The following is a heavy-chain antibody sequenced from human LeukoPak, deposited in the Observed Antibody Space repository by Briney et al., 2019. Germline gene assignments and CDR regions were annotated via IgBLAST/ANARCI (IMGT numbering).Heavy chain of an antibody. CDR3: ARDNYFDY. CDR1: GFTFSSYA. J-gene: IGHJ4*02. CDR2: ISYDGSNK. V-gene: IGHV3-30-3*01. Sequence: PGRSLRLSCAASGFTFSSYAVHWVRQAPGKGLEWVTVISYDGSNKYYADSVKGRFTISRDNSKNTLYLQMNSLRAEDTAVYYCARDNYFDYWGQGTLVTVSS.